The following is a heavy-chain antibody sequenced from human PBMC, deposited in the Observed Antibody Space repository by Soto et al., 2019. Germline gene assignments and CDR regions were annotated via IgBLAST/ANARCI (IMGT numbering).Heavy chain of an antibody. D-gene: IGHD3-22*01. CDR1: GYTFTSYG. V-gene: IGHV1-18*01. J-gene: IGHJ6*02. CDR3: AREGYYDSSGYQYGMDV. Sequence: QVQLVQSGAEVKKPGASVKVSCKASGYTFTSYGISWARQAPGQGLEWMGWISAYNGNTNYAQKLQGRVTMTTDTSTSTAYMELRSLRSDDTAVYYCAREGYYDSSGYQYGMDVWGQGTTVTVSS. CDR2: ISAYNGNT.